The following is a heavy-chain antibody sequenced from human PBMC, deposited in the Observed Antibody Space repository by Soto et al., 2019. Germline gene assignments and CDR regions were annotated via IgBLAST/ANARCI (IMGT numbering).Heavy chain of an antibody. Sequence: GGSLRLSCAASGFTFSSYGMHWVRQAPGKGLEWVAVISYDGSNKYYADSVKGRFTISRDNSKNTLYLQMNSLRAEDKAVYYCANTPDIVVVPAAIPMDVWGKGTTVTVSS. J-gene: IGHJ6*03. V-gene: IGHV3-30*18. CDR3: ANTPDIVVVPAAIPMDV. CDR1: GFTFSSYG. D-gene: IGHD2-2*01. CDR2: ISYDGSNK.